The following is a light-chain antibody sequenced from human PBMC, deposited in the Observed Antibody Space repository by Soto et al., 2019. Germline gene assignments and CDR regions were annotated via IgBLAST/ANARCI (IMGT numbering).Light chain of an antibody. CDR1: SSNIGNNY. J-gene: IGLJ3*02. CDR2: EDN. CDR3: GSWVSSLSVWV. Sequence: QPVLTQPPSVSAAPGQKVTISCSGSSSNIGNNYVSWYQQLPGTAPKLLIYEDNKRPSGIPDRFSGSKSGASATLGITGLQTGDEADYYCGSWVSSLSVWVFGGGTQLTVL. V-gene: IGLV1-51*02.